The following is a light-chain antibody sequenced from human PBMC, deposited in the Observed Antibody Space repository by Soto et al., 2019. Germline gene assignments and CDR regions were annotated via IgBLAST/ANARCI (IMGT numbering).Light chain of an antibody. J-gene: IGKJ5*01. V-gene: IGKV3-15*01. Sequence: ERVMTQSPATLSVSLGERTTLSCRASQSVNSNLAWYQQKPGQAPRLLIYGASTRATGIPARFSGSGSGTDFTLTISRLEPEDFAVYYCQQRSNWLITFGQGTRLEIK. CDR3: QQRSNWLIT. CDR2: GAS. CDR1: QSVNSN.